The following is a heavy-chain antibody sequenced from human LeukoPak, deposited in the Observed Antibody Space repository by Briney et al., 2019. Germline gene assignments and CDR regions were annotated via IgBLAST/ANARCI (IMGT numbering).Heavy chain of an antibody. CDR1: GYTFTDYY. D-gene: IGHD6-13*01. J-gene: IGHJ4*02. Sequence: ASVKVSCKVSGYTFTDYYMHWVQQAPGKGLEWMGLVDPEDGETIYAEKFQGRVTITADTSTDTAYMELSSLRSEDTAVYYCAREIAAAVAFDYWGQGTLVTVSS. CDR2: VDPEDGET. CDR3: AREIAAAVAFDY. V-gene: IGHV1-69-2*01.